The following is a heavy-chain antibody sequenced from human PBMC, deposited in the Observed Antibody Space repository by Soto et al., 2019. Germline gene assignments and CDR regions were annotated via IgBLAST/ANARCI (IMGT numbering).Heavy chain of an antibody. CDR2: IYHSGST. Sequence: SETLSLSCAVSGGSISSDGYSWSWIRQPPGKGLEWIGYIYHSGSTYYNPSLKSRVTISVDRSKNQFSLKLSSVTDADTAVYYCARVPGPWGQGTLVTVS. J-gene: IGHJ5*02. V-gene: IGHV4-30-2*01. CDR3: ARVPGP. CDR1: GGSISSDGYS.